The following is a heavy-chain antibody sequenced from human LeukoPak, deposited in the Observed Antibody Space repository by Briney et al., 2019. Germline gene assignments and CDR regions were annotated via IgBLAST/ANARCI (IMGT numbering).Heavy chain of an antibody. CDR1: GGSISSGGYS. CDR2: ITHSGST. CDR3: ARRDIVVVPAARRGQSYAFDK. V-gene: IGHV4-34*01. J-gene: IGHJ3*02. Sequence: PSETLSLTCAVSGGSISSGGYSWSRIRQPPGKGLEWIGEITHSGSTNYNPSLKSRVTISVDTSKNQFSLKMSSVTAADTAVYYCARRDIVVVPAARRGQSYAFDKWGQGTMVTVSS. D-gene: IGHD2-2*01.